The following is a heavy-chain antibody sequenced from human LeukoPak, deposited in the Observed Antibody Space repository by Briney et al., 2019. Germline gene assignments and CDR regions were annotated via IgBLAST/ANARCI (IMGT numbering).Heavy chain of an antibody. D-gene: IGHD5-12*01. CDR1: GFTFSSYA. CDR3: ARDWGYAFDY. CDR2: ISYDGSNK. V-gene: IGHV3-30*04. J-gene: IGHJ4*02. Sequence: GGSLRLSCAASGFTFSSYAMHWVRQAPGKGLEWVAVISYDGSNKYYADSVKGRFTISRDNSKNTLYLQMNSLRAEDTAVYYCARDWGYAFDYWGQGTLVTVSS.